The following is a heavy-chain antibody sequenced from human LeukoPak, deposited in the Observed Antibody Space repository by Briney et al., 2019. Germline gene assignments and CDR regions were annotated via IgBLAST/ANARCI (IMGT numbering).Heavy chain of an antibody. CDR3: ARDGGFLEWLLYAFDI. CDR2: INPNSGGT. Sequence: ASVKVSCKASGYTFTGYYMHWVRQAPGQGLEWMGWINPNSGGTNYAQKFQGRVTMTRDTSISTAYMELSRLRSDDTAVYYCARDGGFLEWLLYAFDIWGQGTMVTVSS. D-gene: IGHD3-3*01. J-gene: IGHJ3*02. CDR1: GYTFTGYY. V-gene: IGHV1-2*02.